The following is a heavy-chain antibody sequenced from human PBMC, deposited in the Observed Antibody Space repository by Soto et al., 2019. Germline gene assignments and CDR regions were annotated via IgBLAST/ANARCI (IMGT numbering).Heavy chain of an antibody. D-gene: IGHD6-13*01. J-gene: IGHJ4*02. V-gene: IGHV4-39*01. CDR2: IFYSGTT. CDR3: ARRRRAGPFDD. Sequence: PSETLSLTCTVSGDSISSRSHYWGWLRQPPRKALEWIGNIFYSGTTYYNPSLKSRITIYVDTSKNQFSLKLSSVTAADTAVYYCARRRRAGPFDDWGQGTQVTVSS. CDR1: GDSISSRSHY.